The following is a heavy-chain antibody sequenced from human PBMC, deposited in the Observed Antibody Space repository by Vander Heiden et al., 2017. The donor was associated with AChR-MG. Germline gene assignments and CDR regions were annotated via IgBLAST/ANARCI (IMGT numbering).Heavy chain of an antibody. J-gene: IGHJ5*02. CDR2: ISGSGGSS. V-gene: IGHV3-23*01. CDR3: AKTSHEQWLVQRWGTQRA. Sequence: EVEMLAFVVGLEEPVGSVRHAGSGQGFTLRGYAMIWVGRAPGKRVECATAISGSGGSSYYADSVKGWFTISRDYSKNPLYLQMNCLRAEDTAVYYWAKTSHEQWLVQRWGTQRAWGQGTLVTVSS. CDR1: GFTLRGYA. D-gene: IGHD6-19*01.